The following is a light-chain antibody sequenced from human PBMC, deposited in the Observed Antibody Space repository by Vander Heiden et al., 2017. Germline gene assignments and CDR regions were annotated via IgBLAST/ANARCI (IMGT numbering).Light chain of an antibody. CDR2: DAS. Sequence: DIQMTQSPSSLSASVGDRVTITCQASQDISNYLNWYQQKPGKAPKLLIYDASNLETGVPSRFSGRGSGTDFTFTISSLQPEDIATYYCQQYDNLPPLFGGGTKVEIK. J-gene: IGKJ4*01. CDR1: QDISNY. CDR3: QQYDNLPPL. V-gene: IGKV1-33*01.